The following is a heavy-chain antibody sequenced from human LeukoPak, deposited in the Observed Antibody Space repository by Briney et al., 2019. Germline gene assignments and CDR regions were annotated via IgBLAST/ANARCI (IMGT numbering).Heavy chain of an antibody. J-gene: IGHJ4*02. CDR1: GYTFTSSY. CDR2: VDPNRGNI. D-gene: IGHD1-26*01. V-gene: IGHV1-46*01. Sequence: GASVKLSCKASGYTFTSSYMHWVRQAPGQGLEWMGMVDPNRGNINFAKKFQGRITMTRDTSTSTVYMELSSLRSEDTAVYYCAREPTSGSCYFDYWGQGTLVTVSS. CDR3: AREPTSGSCYFDY.